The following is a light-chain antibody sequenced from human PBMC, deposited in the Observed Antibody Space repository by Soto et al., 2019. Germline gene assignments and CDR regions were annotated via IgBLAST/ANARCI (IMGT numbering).Light chain of an antibody. CDR1: TGDVGAYNF. J-gene: IGLJ3*02. V-gene: IGLV2-11*01. CDR2: DAD. Sequence: QSALTQPRSVSVSPGQSVTISCTGTTGDVGAYNFVSWYQLYPGKAPKLMIYDADKRPSGVPDRFSASKSGNTASLTISGLQAEDEADYHCCSYAGSFTWVFGGGTKVTVL. CDR3: CSYAGSFTWV.